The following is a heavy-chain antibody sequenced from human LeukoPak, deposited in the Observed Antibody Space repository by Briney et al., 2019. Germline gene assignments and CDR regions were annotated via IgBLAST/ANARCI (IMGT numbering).Heavy chain of an antibody. CDR3: AKDLGYCSSTSC. J-gene: IGHJ4*02. CDR2: ISGSGGST. CDR1: GFTFSSYA. Sequence: GGSLRLSCAASGFTFSSYAMSWVRQAPGKGLEWVSAISGSGGSTYYADSVKGRFTISRDSSKNTLYLQMNSLRAEDTAVYYCAKDLGYCSSTSCWGQGTLVTVSS. V-gene: IGHV3-23*01. D-gene: IGHD2-2*01.